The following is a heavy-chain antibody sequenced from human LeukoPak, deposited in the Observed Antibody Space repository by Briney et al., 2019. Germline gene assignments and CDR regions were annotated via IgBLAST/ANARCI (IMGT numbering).Heavy chain of an antibody. CDR3: ARTTVGYCSSTSCYWVDNWFDP. CDR1: GYTFTSYG. D-gene: IGHD2-2*01. Sequence: ASVKVSCKASGYTFTSYGISWVRQAPGQGLEWKGWISAYNGNTNYAQKLQGRVTMTTDTSTSTAYMELRSLRSDDTAVYYCARTTVGYCSSTSCYWVDNWFDPWGQGTLVTVSS. V-gene: IGHV1-18*01. J-gene: IGHJ5*02. CDR2: ISAYNGNT.